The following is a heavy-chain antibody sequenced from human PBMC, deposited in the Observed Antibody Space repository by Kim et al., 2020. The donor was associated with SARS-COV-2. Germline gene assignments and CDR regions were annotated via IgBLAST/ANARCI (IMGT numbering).Heavy chain of an antibody. Sequence: GGSLRLSCVASGFIFNKYAMSWVRQAPGKGLEWVSGISGSGDTTYYADSVKGRFTISRDNSKDMLFLQMNSLRAEDTAVFYCAKNNKGSGTLSYWYFDLWGRGTLVTVSS. CDR3: AKNNKGSGTLSYWYFDL. J-gene: IGHJ2*01. CDR2: ISGSGDTT. D-gene: IGHD3-10*01. CDR1: GFIFNKYA. V-gene: IGHV3-23*01.